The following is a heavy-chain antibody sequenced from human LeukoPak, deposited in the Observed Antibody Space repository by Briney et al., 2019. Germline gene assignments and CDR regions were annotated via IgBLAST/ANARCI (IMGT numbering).Heavy chain of an antibody. V-gene: IGHV3-30*18. CDR2: ISCDGRHK. J-gene: IGHJ4*02. CDR3: AKDTKVGACDY. Sequence: PGGSLRLSCAASGFTFSSYSIHWVRQAPGKGLEWVALISCDGRHKFYADSVNGRFSISRDNSKNMVHLQMNSLRGEDTAVYYCAKDTKVGACDYWGQGTLVTVSS. D-gene: IGHD1-26*01. CDR1: GFTFSSYS.